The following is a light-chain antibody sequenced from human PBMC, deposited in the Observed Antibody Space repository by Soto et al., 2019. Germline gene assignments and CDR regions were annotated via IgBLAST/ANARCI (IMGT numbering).Light chain of an antibody. CDR3: QQYRA. J-gene: IGKJ1*01. CDR1: QSVSSSY. CDR2: GAS. V-gene: IGKV3-20*01. Sequence: ENVFTQSPGTLSLSPGERATLSCRASQSVSSSYLAWYQQKPGQAPRLLIYGASSRATGIPDRFSGSGSGTDFTLTISRLEPEDFAVHYCQQYRAFGQGTEV.